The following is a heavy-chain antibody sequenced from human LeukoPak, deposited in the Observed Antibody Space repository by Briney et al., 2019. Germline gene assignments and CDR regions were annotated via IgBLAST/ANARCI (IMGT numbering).Heavy chain of an antibody. D-gene: IGHD3-10*01. V-gene: IGHV6-1*01. J-gene: IGHJ5*02. CDR3: ARVQWVPMYGSDPNYNWFDP. Sequence: SQTLSLTCAISGDSVSSNSAVWNWIRQSPSRGLEWLGRTYYRSKWYNDYAVSVKSRITINPDTSKNQFSLQLNSVTPEDTAVYYCARVQWVPMYGSDPNYNWFDPWGQGTLVTVSS. CDR2: TYYRSKWYN. CDR1: GDSVSSNSAV.